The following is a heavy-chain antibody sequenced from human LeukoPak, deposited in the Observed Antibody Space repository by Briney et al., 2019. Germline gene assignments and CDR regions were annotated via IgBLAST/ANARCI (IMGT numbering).Heavy chain of an antibody. Sequence: ASVKVSCKASGYTFTSYDINWVRQATGQGLEWMGWMNPNSGNTGYAQKFQGRVTMTRNTSISTAYMELSSLRSEDTAVYYCARVQPVQLRFFDYYYGMDVWGQGTTVTVSS. CDR3: ARVQPVQLRFFDYYYGMDV. J-gene: IGHJ6*02. CDR2: MNPNSGNT. D-gene: IGHD5-18*01. CDR1: GYTFTSYD. V-gene: IGHV1-8*01.